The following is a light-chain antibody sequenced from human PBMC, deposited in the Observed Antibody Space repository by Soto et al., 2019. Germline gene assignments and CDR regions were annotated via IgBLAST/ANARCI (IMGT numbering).Light chain of an antibody. CDR3: QQYNIYPWT. Sequence: DIQLTQSPSTLSASVGDGVTLTCQASQSISNRVAWYKQRPGKATKYLSYDASTLDSGAPSRVRGSGSGTEFTLSISSLQPDDFATYYCQQYNIYPWTFGQGTKVDI. V-gene: IGKV1-5*01. CDR1: QSISNR. J-gene: IGKJ1*01. CDR2: DAS.